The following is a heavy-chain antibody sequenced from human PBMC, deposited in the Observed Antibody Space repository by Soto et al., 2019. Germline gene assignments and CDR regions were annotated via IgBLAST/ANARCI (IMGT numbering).Heavy chain of an antibody. CDR3: ARRHGGHSTFAFDI. Sequence: QVQLHESGPGLVKPSETLSLTCAVSGGGITSYYWNWIRQSPGKGLEWIGYIYFTGTTKYNPSLTSRVSISIDTSTRRFSLNLTSVTAADAAVYYCARRHGGHSTFAFDIWSQGTLVTVSS. CDR2: IYFTGTT. D-gene: IGHD4-17*01. V-gene: IGHV4-59*01. CDR1: GGGITSYY. J-gene: IGHJ3*02.